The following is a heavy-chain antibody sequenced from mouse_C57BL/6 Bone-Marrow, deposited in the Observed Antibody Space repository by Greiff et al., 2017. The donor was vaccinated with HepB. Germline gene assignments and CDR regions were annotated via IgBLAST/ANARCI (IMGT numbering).Heavy chain of an antibody. Sequence: VHLVESGPGLVAPSQSLSITCTVSGFSLTSYGVHWVRQPPGKGLEWLVVIWSDGSTTYNSALKSRLSISKDNSKSQVFLKMNSLQTDDTAMYYCARGIYYDYGPYAMDYWGQGTSVTVSS. CDR2: IWSDGST. D-gene: IGHD2-4*01. CDR3: ARGIYYDYGPYAMDY. V-gene: IGHV2-6*03. J-gene: IGHJ4*01. CDR1: GFSLTSYG.